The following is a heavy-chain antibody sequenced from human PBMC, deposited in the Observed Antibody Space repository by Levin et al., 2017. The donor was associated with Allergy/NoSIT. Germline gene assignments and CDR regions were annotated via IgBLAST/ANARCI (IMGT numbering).Heavy chain of an antibody. Sequence: GGSLRLSCAASGFTFSSYAMSWVRQAPGKGLEWVSAISGSGGSTYYADSVKGRFTISRDNSKNTLYLQMNSLRAEDTAVYYCAKDSTPYYYDSSGYRGYYFDYWGQGTLVTVSS. CDR3: AKDSTPYYYDSSGYRGYYFDY. D-gene: IGHD3-22*01. CDR2: ISGSGGST. V-gene: IGHV3-23*01. J-gene: IGHJ4*02. CDR1: GFTFSSYA.